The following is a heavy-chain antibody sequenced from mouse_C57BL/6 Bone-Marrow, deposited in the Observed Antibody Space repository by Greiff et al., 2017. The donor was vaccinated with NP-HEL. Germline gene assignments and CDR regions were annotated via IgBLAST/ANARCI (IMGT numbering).Heavy chain of an antibody. V-gene: IGHV1-5*01. J-gene: IGHJ2*01. CDR3: TPFITTVVTDY. CDR2: IYPGNSDT. CDR1: GYTFTSYW. Sequence: VQLQQSGTVLARPGASVKMSCKTSGYTFTSYWMHWVKQRPGQGLEWIGAIYPGNSDTSYNQKFKGKAKLTAVTSASTAYMELSSLTNEDSAVYYCTPFITTVVTDYWDQGTTLTVSS. D-gene: IGHD1-1*01.